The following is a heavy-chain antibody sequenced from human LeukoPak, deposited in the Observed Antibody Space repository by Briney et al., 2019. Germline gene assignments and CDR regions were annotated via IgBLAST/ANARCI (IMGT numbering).Heavy chain of an antibody. CDR2: INHSGST. D-gene: IGHD3-22*01. V-gene: IGHV4-34*01. J-gene: IGHJ5*02. Sequence: SETLSLTCAVYGGSFSGYYWSWIRQPPGKGLEWIGEINHSGSTNYNPSLKSRVTISVDTSKNQFSLKLSSVTAADTAVYYCARDMYDSSGYYYVALWFDPWGQGTLVTVSS. CDR3: ARDMYDSSGYYYVALWFDP. CDR1: GGSFSGYY.